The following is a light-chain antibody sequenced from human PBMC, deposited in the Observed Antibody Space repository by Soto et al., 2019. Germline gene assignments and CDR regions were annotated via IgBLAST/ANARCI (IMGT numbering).Light chain of an antibody. CDR3: QQYSGYPVT. CDR2: AAS. CDR1: QGISTW. J-gene: IGKJ5*01. Sequence: DIQMTQSPSSLSASVGDRVTIICRASQGISTWLLWYQQKPGKAPKCLIYAASKLQSGVPSRFSGSGSGTEFTLTIDSLQPEDFETYYCQQYSGYPVTFGQGTRLEIK. V-gene: IGKV1D-16*01.